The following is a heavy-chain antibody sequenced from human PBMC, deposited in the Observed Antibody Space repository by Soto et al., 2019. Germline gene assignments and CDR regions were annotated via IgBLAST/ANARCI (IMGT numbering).Heavy chain of an antibody. CDR1: GYAFNTYG. V-gene: IGHV1-18*01. CDR2: ISTSNGHT. CDR3: VRDLPSAAPFFYL. D-gene: IGHD6-25*01. J-gene: IGHJ5*02. Sequence: QVQLIQSGAEVKRPGASLKVSCRASGYAFNTYGVSWVRQAPGQGLEWVGWISTSNGHTNFAQNFQGRVTLTTDTSTSTAYMELRSLTSDDTAVYYCVRDLPSAAPFFYLWGQGTLVTVSS.